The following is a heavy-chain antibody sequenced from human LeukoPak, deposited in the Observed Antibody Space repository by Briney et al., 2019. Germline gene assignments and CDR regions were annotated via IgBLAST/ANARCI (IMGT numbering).Heavy chain of an antibody. Sequence: GASLRLSCAASGFTFSDYYMSWIRQAPGKGLEWTSYISSSSSYTNYADSVKGRFTISRDNATNSLYLQMNSLRAEDTAVYYCASLWAPPVTGQSNYYYGLDVWGQGTTVTVSS. CDR2: ISSSSSYT. CDR1: GFTFSDYY. V-gene: IGHV3-11*03. D-gene: IGHD1-14*01. CDR3: ASLWAPPVTGQSNYYYGLDV. J-gene: IGHJ6*02.